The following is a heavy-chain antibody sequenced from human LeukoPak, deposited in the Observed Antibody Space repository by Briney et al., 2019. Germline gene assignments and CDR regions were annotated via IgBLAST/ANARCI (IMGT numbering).Heavy chain of an antibody. CDR3: AAPGGYCSSTSCPNYYNGIDV. Sequence: ASVKVSCKASGYTFTGYYMHWVRQAPGQGLEWLGWINPNSGGTNYAQKFQGRVTMTRDTSISTAYMELSRLRSDDTAVYYCAAPGGYCSSTSCPNYYNGIDVWGQGTTVTVSS. V-gene: IGHV1-2*02. D-gene: IGHD2-2*03. CDR2: INPNSGGT. CDR1: GYTFTGYY. J-gene: IGHJ6*02.